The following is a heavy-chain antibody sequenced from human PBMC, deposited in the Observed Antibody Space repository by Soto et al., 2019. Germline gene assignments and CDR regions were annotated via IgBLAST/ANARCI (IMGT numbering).Heavy chain of an antibody. CDR1: GFSLSTSGVG. D-gene: IGHD4-17*01. J-gene: IGHJ5*02. CDR2: IYWDDDK. CDR3: AHRHTYYGVYWFDP. V-gene: IGHV2-5*02. Sequence: SGPTLVNPTQTLTLTCTFSGFSLSTSGVGVGWIRQPPGKALEWLALIYWDDDKRYSPSLKSRLTITKDTSKNQVVLTMTNMDPVDTATYYCAHRHTYYGVYWFDPWGQGTLVTVSS.